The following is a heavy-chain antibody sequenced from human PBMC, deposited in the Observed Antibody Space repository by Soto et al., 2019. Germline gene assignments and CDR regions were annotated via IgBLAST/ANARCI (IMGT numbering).Heavy chain of an antibody. CDR3: ARYGSGECNRGRCYSPFDY. J-gene: IGHJ4*02. Sequence: QVQLQESGPGLVKPSQTLSLTCTVSGRSISSVNYYWRWIRQPPGKGLEWIGYIYYSGSTYYNPSLRSRVTISVDTSKNQFSLKLSSVTAADTAVYYCARYGSGECNRGRCYSPFDYWGQGTPVTVSS. D-gene: IGHD2-15*01. V-gene: IGHV4-30-4*01. CDR2: IYYSGST. CDR1: GRSISSVNYY.